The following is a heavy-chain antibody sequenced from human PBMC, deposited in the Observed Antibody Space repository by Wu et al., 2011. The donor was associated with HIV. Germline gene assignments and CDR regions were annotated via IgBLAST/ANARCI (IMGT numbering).Heavy chain of an antibody. J-gene: IGHJ5*02. D-gene: IGHD6-13*01. CDR1: GYTFSSYD. Sequence: QVQLVQSGAEVKKPGASVKVSCKASGYTFSSYDINWVRQATGQGLEWMGWMNPNSGNTGYAQKFQGRVTMTRNTSISTAYMELNSLRSEDTAVYYCARGGIAADGKVVDPWGQGTLVTVSS. V-gene: IGHV1-8*01. CDR2: MNPNSGNT. CDR3: ARGGIAADGKVVDP.